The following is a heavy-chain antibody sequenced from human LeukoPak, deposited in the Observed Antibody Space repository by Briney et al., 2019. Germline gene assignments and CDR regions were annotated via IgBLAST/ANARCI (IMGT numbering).Heavy chain of an antibody. CDR2: MYYSGST. CDR3: ARAVGHDYVWGSYRVYFDY. CDR1: GGSISSGDYY. D-gene: IGHD3-16*02. J-gene: IGHJ4*02. V-gene: IGHV4-30-4*01. Sequence: PSQTLSLTCTVSGGSISSGDYYWGWIRQPPGKGLEWIGYMYYSGSTYYNPSLKSRVTISVDTSKNQFSLKLSSVTSADTAVYYCARAVGHDYVWGSYRVYFDYWGQGTLVTVSS.